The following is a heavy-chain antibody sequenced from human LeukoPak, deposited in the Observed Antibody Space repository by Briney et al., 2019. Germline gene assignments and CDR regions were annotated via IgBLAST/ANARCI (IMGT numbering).Heavy chain of an antibody. CDR3: AKGSDYYYDSSGYYFDY. Sequence: GGSLRLSCAASGFTFSNYGMSWVRQAPGKGLEWVSAISGSGGSTYYADSVKGRFTISRDNSKNTLYLQMNGLRAEDTAVYYCAKGSDYYYDSSGYYFDYWGQGTLVTVSS. CDR1: GFTFSNYG. CDR2: ISGSGGST. J-gene: IGHJ4*02. D-gene: IGHD3-22*01. V-gene: IGHV3-23*01.